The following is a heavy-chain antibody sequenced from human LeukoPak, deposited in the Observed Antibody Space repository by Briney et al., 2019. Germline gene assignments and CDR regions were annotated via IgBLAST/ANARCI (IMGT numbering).Heavy chain of an antibody. J-gene: IGHJ4*02. Sequence: GRSLRLSCAASGFTFSSYGMHWVRQAPGKGLEWVAVISYDGSNKYYADSVEGRFTISRDNSKNTLYLQMNSLRAEDTAVYYCAKDSSGWPNNWGQGTLVTVSS. CDR3: AKDSSGWPNN. V-gene: IGHV3-30*18. D-gene: IGHD6-19*01. CDR1: GFTFSSYG. CDR2: ISYDGSNK.